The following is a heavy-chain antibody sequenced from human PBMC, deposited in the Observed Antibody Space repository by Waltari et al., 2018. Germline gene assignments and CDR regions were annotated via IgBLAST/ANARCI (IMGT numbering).Heavy chain of an antibody. D-gene: IGHD4-4*01. CDR1: GFALSGCE. CDR2: IRSSGSPI. J-gene: IGHJ6*02. CDR3: ARCDYRQVGYGMDV. V-gene: IGHV3-48*03. Sequence: DVQLVESGGDLVQPGGALRLSCSASGFALSGCEMNWVRQAPGKWLEWIAYIRSSGSPIHYSDSVKGRFTISRDSANNSLYLQMNSLTVADTAVYFCARCDYRQVGYGMDVWGQGTTVTVSS.